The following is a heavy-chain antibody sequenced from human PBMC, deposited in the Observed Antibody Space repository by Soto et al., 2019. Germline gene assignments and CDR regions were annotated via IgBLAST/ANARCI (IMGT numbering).Heavy chain of an antibody. Sequence: GGSLRLSCSASGFTFSSYAMHWVRQAPGKGLEYVSGIRGDGGTTYNADSVKGRFNISRDNSKNTLYLHMSSLRAEDTAVYFCVKDSSTWYHFDYWGQGTLVTVSS. J-gene: IGHJ4*02. CDR1: GFTFSSYA. V-gene: IGHV3-64D*06. CDR3: VKDSSTWYHFDY. CDR2: IRGDGGTT. D-gene: IGHD6-13*01.